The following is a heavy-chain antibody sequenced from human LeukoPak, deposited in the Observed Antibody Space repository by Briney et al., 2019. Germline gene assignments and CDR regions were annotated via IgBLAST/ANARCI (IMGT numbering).Heavy chain of an antibody. CDR1: GYSFTSYW. J-gene: IGHJ5*02. V-gene: IGHV5-51*01. CDR3: ARRGRGGSSGGIENWFDP. CDR2: IYPGDSDT. Sequence: GESLKISCKGSGYSFTSYWIGWVRQMPGKGLEWMGIIYPGDSDTRYSPSFQGQVTTSADKSISTAYLQWSSLKASDTAMYYCARRGRGGSSGGIENWFDPWGQGTLVTVSS. D-gene: IGHD2-15*01.